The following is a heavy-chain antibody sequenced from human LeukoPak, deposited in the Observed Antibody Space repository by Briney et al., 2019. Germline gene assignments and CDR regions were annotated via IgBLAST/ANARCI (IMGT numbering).Heavy chain of an antibody. D-gene: IGHD2-21*01. Sequence: SETLSLTCTVSGGSISSYYWSWIRQPPGKGLEWIGYIYYSGSTHYNPSLKSRVTVSVDTSKNQFSLKLSSVTAADTAVYYCARDVIRAVGAFDIWGQGTMVTVSS. V-gene: IGHV4-59*12. CDR3: ARDVIRAVGAFDI. CDR2: IYYSGST. J-gene: IGHJ3*02. CDR1: GGSISSYY.